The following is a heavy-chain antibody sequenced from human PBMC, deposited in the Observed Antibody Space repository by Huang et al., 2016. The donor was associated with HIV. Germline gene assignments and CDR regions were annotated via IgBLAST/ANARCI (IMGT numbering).Heavy chain of an antibody. D-gene: IGHD6-19*01. CDR3: AVGGCTASYLHFDP. CDR2: INSDGTYI. V-gene: IGHV3-74*01. CDR1: GCTFLDFW. Sequence: EVRFQESGGGQVQPGGSLKLSCVASGCTFLDFWMHWARQVPGVGWGWVERINSDGTYIDYADSVRGRLIDTRNTATDILSVEMASLRPEDTGVYFCAVGGCTASYLHFDPRGQGIPVIV. J-gene: IGHJ5*02.